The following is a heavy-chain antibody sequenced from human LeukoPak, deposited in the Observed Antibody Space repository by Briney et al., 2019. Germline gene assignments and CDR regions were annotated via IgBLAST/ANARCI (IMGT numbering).Heavy chain of an antibody. CDR1: GGSISSYY. J-gene: IGHJ4*02. CDR2: IYYSGST. D-gene: IGHD3-22*01. Sequence: PSETLSLTCTVSGGSISSYYWSWIRQPPGKGLEWIGYIYYSGSTNYNPSLKSRVTISVDTSKNQFSLKLSSVTAADTAVYYCARGASSGYYGDLFIDYWGQGTLVTVSS. CDR3: ARGASSGYYGDLFIDY. V-gene: IGHV4-59*01.